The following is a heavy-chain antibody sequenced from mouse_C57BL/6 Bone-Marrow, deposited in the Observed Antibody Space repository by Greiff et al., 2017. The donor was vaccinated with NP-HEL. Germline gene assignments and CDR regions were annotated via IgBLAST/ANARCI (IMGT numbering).Heavy chain of an antibody. V-gene: IGHV5-16*01. D-gene: IGHD1-1*01. Sequence: EVKLMESEGGLVQPGSSMKLSCTASGFTFSDYYMAWGRQVPEKGLEWVANINYDGSSTYYLDSLKSRFIISRDNAKKILYLQMSSLNSEDTATYYCARIFPYYYGSSYDAMDYWGQGTSVTFSS. CDR3: ARIFPYYYGSSYDAMDY. CDR1: GFTFSDYY. J-gene: IGHJ4*01. CDR2: INYDGSST.